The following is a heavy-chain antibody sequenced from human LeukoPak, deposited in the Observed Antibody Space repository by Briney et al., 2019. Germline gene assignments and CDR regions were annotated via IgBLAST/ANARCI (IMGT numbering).Heavy chain of an antibody. CDR1: GGSISSYY. V-gene: IGHV4-59*01. Sequence: SETLSLTCTVSGGSISSYYWSWIRQPPGKGLEWIGHIYYSGSTNYNPSLKSRVTISVDTSKNQFSLKLSSVTAADTAVYYCARVPYYDSSGSLGFDYWGQGTLVTVSS. CDR3: ARVPYYDSSGSLGFDY. CDR2: IYYSGST. D-gene: IGHD3-22*01. J-gene: IGHJ4*02.